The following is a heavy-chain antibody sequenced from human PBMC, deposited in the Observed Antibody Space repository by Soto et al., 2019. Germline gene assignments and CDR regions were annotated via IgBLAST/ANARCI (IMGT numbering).Heavy chain of an antibody. Sequence: PGGSLRLSCAASGFTFSSYAMHWVRQAPGKGLEWVAVISYDGSNKYYADSVKGRFTISRDNSKNTLYLQMNSLRAEDTAVYYCARDSGYCSGGSCSWDAFDIWGQGTMVTVSS. J-gene: IGHJ3*02. CDR2: ISYDGSNK. CDR3: ARDSGYCSGGSCSWDAFDI. D-gene: IGHD2-15*01. CDR1: GFTFSSYA. V-gene: IGHV3-30-3*01.